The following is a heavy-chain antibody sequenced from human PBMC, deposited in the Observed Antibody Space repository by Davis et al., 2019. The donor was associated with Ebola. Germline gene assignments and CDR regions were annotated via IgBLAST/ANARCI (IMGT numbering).Heavy chain of an antibody. CDR3: AKVHPPTTVTTGWFDP. Sequence: GSLRLSCAASGFIFSSYAMSWVRQAPGKGLEWVSSISVRSITYHADSVKGRFTISRDNSKNTLYLQMNSLRAEDTAVYYCAKVHPPTTVTTGWFDPWGQGTLVTVSS. V-gene: IGHV3-23*01. CDR2: ISVRSIT. J-gene: IGHJ5*02. CDR1: GFIFSSYA. D-gene: IGHD4-17*01.